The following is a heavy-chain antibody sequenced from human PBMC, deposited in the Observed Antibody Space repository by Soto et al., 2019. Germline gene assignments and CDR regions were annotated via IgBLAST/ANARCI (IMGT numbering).Heavy chain of an antibody. CDR3: ARRYSSGWPFDY. CDR2: ISSSSSYI. J-gene: IGHJ4*02. CDR1: GFTFSSYS. D-gene: IGHD6-19*01. V-gene: IGHV3-21*01. Sequence: PGGSLRLSCAASGFTFSSYSMNWVRQAPGKGLEWVSSISSSSSYIYYADSVKGRFTISRDNAKNSLYLQMNSLRAEDTAVYYCARRYSSGWPFDYWGQGTLVTVSS.